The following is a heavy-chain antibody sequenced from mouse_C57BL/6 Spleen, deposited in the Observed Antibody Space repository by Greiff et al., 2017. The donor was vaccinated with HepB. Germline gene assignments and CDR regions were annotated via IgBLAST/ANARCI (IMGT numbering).Heavy chain of an antibody. CDR3: ARETITTFMDY. J-gene: IGHJ4*01. D-gene: IGHD1-1*01. Sequence: EVQRVESGPGLVKPSQSLSLTCSVTGYSITSGYYWNWIRQFPGNKLEWMGYISYDGSNNYNPSLKNRISITRDTSKNQFFLKLNSVTTEDTATYYCARETITTFMDYWGQGTSVTVSS. CDR1: GYSITSGYY. CDR2: ISYDGSN. V-gene: IGHV3-6*01.